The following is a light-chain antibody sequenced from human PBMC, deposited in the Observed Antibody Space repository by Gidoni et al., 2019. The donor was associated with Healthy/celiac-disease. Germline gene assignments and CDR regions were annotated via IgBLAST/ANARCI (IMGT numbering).Light chain of an antibody. CDR2: DDS. Sequence: SYVLTPPPSVSVAPGQTAWITCGGNNMGSKSVHWYQQKPGQAPVLVVYDDSDRPSGILERFSGSNSGNTATLTISRVEAGDEADYYCQVWDSSSDPFYVFGTGTKVTVL. CDR1: NMGSKS. CDR3: QVWDSSSDPFYV. J-gene: IGLJ1*01. V-gene: IGLV3-21*02.